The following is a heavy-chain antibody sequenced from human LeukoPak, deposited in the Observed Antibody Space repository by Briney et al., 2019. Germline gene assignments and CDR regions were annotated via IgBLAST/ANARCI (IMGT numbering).Heavy chain of an antibody. Sequence: GGSLRLSCAASGFTFSSYCMHWVRHVPGKGLVWVSRINSDGSSTSYADSVKGRFTISRDNAKNTLYLQMNSLRAEDTAVYYCVRGYCSGGSCYSGSFGDVWGKGTTVTISS. V-gene: IGHV3-74*01. CDR2: INSDGSST. D-gene: IGHD2-15*01. CDR1: GFTFSSYC. J-gene: IGHJ6*04. CDR3: VRGYCSGGSCYSGSFGDV.